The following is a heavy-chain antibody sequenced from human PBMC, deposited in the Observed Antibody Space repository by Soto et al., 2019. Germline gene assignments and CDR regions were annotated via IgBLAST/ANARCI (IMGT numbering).Heavy chain of an antibody. Sequence: SETLSLTCTVSGGSISSSSYYWGWIRQPPGKGLEWIGYIYYSGSTYYNPSLKSRVTIPVDTSKNQFSLKLSSVTAADTAVYYCAIHYYGSGSYNRAPYYYYGMDVWGKGTTVTVSS. CDR1: GGSISSSSYY. CDR3: AIHYYGSGSYNRAPYYYYGMDV. J-gene: IGHJ6*04. V-gene: IGHV4-30-4*08. D-gene: IGHD3-10*01. CDR2: IYYSGST.